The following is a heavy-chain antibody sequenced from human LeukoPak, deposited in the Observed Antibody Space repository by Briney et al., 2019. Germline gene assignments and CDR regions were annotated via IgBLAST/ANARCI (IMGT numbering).Heavy chain of an antibody. J-gene: IGHJ5*02. CDR3: VRESRVGNWFDP. D-gene: IGHD2-15*01. V-gene: IGHV1-2*02. CDR2: INPDNGGT. CDR1: GYSSSDYY. Sequence: ASVKVSCKASGYSSSDYYVHWLRQAPGQGLEWMGWINPDNGGTNYAQNFQGRVTMSRDTSISTVCMDLSRLTSDDTAVFYCVRESRVGNWFDPWGQGTQVTVSS.